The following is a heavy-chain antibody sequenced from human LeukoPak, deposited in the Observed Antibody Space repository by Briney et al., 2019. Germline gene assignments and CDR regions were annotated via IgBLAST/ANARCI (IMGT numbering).Heavy chain of an antibody. V-gene: IGHV3-64*02. D-gene: IGHD1-26*01. CDR3: AREGGGSGLWYYDL. J-gene: IGHJ2*01. Sequence: GGSLRLSCAASGFTSGSYSMHWVRQAPGKGPEFVSVIGGDGLTTFYADSVKDRFTISRDNSKSTLYLEMGSLRAEDMAVYYCAREGGGSGLWYYDLWGRGTLVTVSS. CDR1: GFTSGSYS. CDR2: IGGDGLTT.